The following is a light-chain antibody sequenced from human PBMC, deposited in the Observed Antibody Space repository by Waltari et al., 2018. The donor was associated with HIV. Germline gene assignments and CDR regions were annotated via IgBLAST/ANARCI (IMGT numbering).Light chain of an antibody. Sequence: DIVLTQSPATLSVSPGEGATLSCRASQSVGSNLAWYQQKPGQAPRLLIDGASTRATGIPARFSGSGSGTDFTLTISSLQSEDFAVYYCQQYSNWPRTFGQGTKVEIK. CDR3: QQYSNWPRT. CDR2: GAS. V-gene: IGKV3-15*01. CDR1: QSVGSN. J-gene: IGKJ1*01.